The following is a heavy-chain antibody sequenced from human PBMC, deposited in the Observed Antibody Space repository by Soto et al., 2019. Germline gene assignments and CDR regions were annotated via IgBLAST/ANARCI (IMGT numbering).Heavy chain of an antibody. J-gene: IGHJ4*02. V-gene: IGHV3-23*01. CDR1: GFTFSSYA. D-gene: IGHD2-2*03. CDR3: AKDGYCSSTSCYGPADY. Sequence: EVHLLESGGGLVQPGGSLRLSCAASGFTFSSYAMSWVRQAPGKGLEWVSTISGSGIITYYADSVKGRFTISRDNSKNKLYLQMNSLRADDTAVYYCAKDGYCSSTSCYGPADYWGQGTLVTVSS. CDR2: ISGSGIIT.